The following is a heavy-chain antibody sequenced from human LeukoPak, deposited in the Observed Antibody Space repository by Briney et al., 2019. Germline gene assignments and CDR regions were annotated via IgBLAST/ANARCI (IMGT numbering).Heavy chain of an antibody. J-gene: IGHJ4*02. CDR3: ARVSMGGYFNY. D-gene: IGHD1-26*01. V-gene: IGHV3-33*01. Sequence: GGSLRLSCAASGFTFSSYGMHWVRHAPGNGLECVAVIWYDGSNKYYADSVNGRFNISRDNAKNTLYLQMSRLRAEDTAVYYCARVSMGGYFNYWGQGTLVTVSS. CDR1: GFTFSSYG. CDR2: IWYDGSNK.